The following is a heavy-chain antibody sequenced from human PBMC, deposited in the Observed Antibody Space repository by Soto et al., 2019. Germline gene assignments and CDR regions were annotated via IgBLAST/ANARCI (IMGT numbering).Heavy chain of an antibody. J-gene: IGHJ5*02. V-gene: IGHV3-30-3*01. CDR1: GFTFSSYA. D-gene: IGHD2-8*02. CDR3: ARGLAGGPGNWFDP. Sequence: QVQLVESGGGVVQPGRSLRLSCAASGFTFSSYAMHWVRQAPGKGLEWVAVISYDGSNKYYADSVKGRFTISRDNSKNTLYLQMNSLRAADTAVYYCARGLAGGPGNWFDPWGQGTLVTVSS. CDR2: ISYDGSNK.